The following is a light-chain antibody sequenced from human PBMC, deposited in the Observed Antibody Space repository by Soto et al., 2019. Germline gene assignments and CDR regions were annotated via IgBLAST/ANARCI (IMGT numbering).Light chain of an antibody. CDR2: GTS. V-gene: IGKV3-20*01. CDR1: QTVSSNY. Sequence: EIVLTQSPGTLSLSPGERATLSCRTSQTVSSNYVAWYQQKRGQAPRLLIYGTSNRATGIPDRFSGSGSGTDFTLTISRLEPEDFAVYHCQLYGSSPLYSFAQGTELEIK. CDR3: QLYGSSPLYS. J-gene: IGKJ2*01.